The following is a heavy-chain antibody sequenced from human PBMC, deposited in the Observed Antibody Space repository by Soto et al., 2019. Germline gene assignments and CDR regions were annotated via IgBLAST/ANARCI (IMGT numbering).Heavy chain of an antibody. CDR1: GYAFTTYG. CDR3: ARGRYGDY. J-gene: IGHJ4*02. V-gene: IGHV1-18*01. Sequence: QVHLVQSGAEVKKPGASVKVSCQGSGYAFTTYGITWVRQAPGQGREWMRWVSAHNGNTNYAQKLQGRVTVTRDTPTSTAYMELRSLRYDDTAVYYCARGRYGDYWGQGALVTVSS. CDR2: VSAHNGNT. D-gene: IGHD1-1*01.